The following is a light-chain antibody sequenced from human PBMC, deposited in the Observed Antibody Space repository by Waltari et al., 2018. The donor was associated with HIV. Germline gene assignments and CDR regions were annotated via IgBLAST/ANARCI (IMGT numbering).Light chain of an antibody. Sequence: QSVLTQPPSASGTPGQRVTISCSGSNSNIGRNTVSWLQQLPGTAPKVLIYGQNQRPSGVPDRFSGSKSGTSASLAISGLQSDDEADYFCASWDDSFNGPVFGGGTKLTVV. CDR1: NSNIGRNT. V-gene: IGLV1-44*01. CDR2: GQN. J-gene: IGLJ2*01. CDR3: ASWDDSFNGPV.